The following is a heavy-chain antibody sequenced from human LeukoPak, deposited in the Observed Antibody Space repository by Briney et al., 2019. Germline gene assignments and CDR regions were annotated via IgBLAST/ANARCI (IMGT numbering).Heavy chain of an antibody. CDR1: GGSISSGDYY. CDR2: IYYSGST. V-gene: IGHV4-30-4*08. D-gene: IGHD3-3*01. CDR3: ARHHRFTYYDFWSGYYFDY. J-gene: IGHJ4*02. Sequence: SETLSLTCTVSGGSISSGDYYWSWIRQPPGKGLEWIGYIYYSGSTYYNPSLKSRVTISVDTSKNQFSLKLSSVTAADTAVYYCARHHRFTYYDFWSGYYFDYWGQGTLVTVSS.